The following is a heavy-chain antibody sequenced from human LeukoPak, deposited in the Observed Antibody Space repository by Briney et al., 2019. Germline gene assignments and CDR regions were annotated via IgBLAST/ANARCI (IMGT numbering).Heavy chain of an antibody. CDR3: ARGYDWVLDY. D-gene: IGHD3-16*01. CDR1: GFTFDDYA. J-gene: IGHJ4*02. CDR2: ISWNSGSI. V-gene: IGHV3-9*01. Sequence: GRSLRLSCAASGFTFDDYAMHWVRQAPGKGLEWVSGISWNSGSIGYADSVKGRFTISRDNAKNSLYLQMNSLRADDTAVYYCARGYDWVLDYWGQGTLVTVSS.